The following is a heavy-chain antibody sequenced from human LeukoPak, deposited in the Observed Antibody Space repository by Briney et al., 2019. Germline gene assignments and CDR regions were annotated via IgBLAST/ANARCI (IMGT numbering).Heavy chain of an antibody. J-gene: IGHJ3*02. Sequence: ASVKVSCKASGYTFTSYDINWVRQATGQGLEWMGWMNPNSGNTGYAQKFQGRVTMTRNTSISTAYMELSSLRSEDTAVYYCARDGFVADIVVVPYLASDDVFDIWGQGTMVTVSS. CDR3: ARDGFVADIVVVPYLASDDVFDI. D-gene: IGHD2-2*01. V-gene: IGHV1-8*02. CDR2: MNPNSGNT. CDR1: GYTFTSYD.